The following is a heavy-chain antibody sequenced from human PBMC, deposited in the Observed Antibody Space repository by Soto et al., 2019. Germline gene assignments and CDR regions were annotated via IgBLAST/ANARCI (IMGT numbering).Heavy chain of an antibody. D-gene: IGHD1-26*01. CDR2: ISSNGGST. CDR1: GFTLSNYA. J-gene: IGHJ4*02. V-gene: IGHV3-64*01. Sequence: EVQLVESGGGLVQPGGSLRLSCAASGFTLSNYAMHWVRQAPGKGLGYVSAISSNGGSTYYANSVKGRFTISRDNSKNTLYLQMGSLRAEDMAVYYCARARGADYDYWGQGTLVTVSS. CDR3: ARARGADYDY.